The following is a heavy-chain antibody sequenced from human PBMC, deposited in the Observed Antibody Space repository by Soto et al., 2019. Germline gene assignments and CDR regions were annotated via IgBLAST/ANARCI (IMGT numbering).Heavy chain of an antibody. J-gene: IGHJ4*02. CDR1: GGTFSNYA. CDR3: AKDIGFQQHLFVFDN. Sequence: ASVKVSCKASGGTFSNYAFSWVRQAPGQGLEWMGGILPIFTTATYAPKFQDRVTITADESTSTVYMDLSSLRSEDTALYYCAKDIGFQQHLFVFDNWGQGTLVTVSS. V-gene: IGHV1-69*13. D-gene: IGHD6-13*01. CDR2: ILPIFTTA.